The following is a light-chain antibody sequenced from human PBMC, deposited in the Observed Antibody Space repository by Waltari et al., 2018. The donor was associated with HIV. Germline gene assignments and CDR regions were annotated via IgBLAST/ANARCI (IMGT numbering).Light chain of an antibody. CDR3: TAGDDGLSDPV. CDR2: SHN. J-gene: IGLJ3*02. V-gene: IGLV1-44*01. CDR1: RSQDASTT. Sequence: QSVLTPPPSASGTPGQRVTISRSRSRSQDASTTDPWYQQLPRTAPKLLIYSHNQRPSGVPDRFSGAKSGTSAALAISGRQSEDEADYYCTAGDDGLSDPVFGGGTKLTVL.